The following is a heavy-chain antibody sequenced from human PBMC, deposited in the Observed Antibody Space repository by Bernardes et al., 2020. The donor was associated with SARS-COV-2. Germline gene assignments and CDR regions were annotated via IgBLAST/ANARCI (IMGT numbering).Heavy chain of an antibody. CDR2: IYYSGST. CDR3: ARVRRNITIFGVVIIDAFDI. CDR1: GGSISSYY. Sequence: SETLSLTRTVSGGSISSYYWSWIRQPPGKGLEWIGYIYYSGSTNYNPSLKSRVTISVDTSKNQFSLKLSSVTAADTAVYYCARVRRNITIFGVVIIDAFDIWGQGTMVTVSS. J-gene: IGHJ3*02. V-gene: IGHV4-59*01. D-gene: IGHD3-3*01.